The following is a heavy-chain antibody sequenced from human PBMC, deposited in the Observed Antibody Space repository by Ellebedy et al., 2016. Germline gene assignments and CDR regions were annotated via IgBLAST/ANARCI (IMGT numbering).Heavy chain of an antibody. J-gene: IGHJ4*02. CDR3: ATGNYSHMALDY. CDR1: SGSISSYY. CDR2: INHSGST. Sequence: SETLSLTCTVSSGSISSYYWSWIRQPPGKGLEWIGEINHSGSTNYNPSLKSRVTISVDTSKNQFSLKLRSVTAADTAVYYCATGNYSHMALDYWGQGTLVTVSS. D-gene: IGHD1-7*01. V-gene: IGHV4-34*01.